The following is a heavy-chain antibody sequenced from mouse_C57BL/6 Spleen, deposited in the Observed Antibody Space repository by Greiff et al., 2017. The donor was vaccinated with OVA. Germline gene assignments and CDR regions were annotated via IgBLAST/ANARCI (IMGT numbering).Heavy chain of an antibody. D-gene: IGHD1-1*02. J-gene: IGHJ1*03. CDR2: INYDGSST. V-gene: IGHV5-16*01. CDR1: GFTFSDYY. CDR3: ARVGGTYWYFDV. Sequence: EVQLVESEGGLVQPGSSMKLSCTASGFTFSDYYMAWVRQVPEKGLEWVANINYDGSSTYYLDSLKSRFIISRDNAKNILYLQMSSLKSEDTATYYCARVGGTYWYFDVWGTGTTVTVSS.